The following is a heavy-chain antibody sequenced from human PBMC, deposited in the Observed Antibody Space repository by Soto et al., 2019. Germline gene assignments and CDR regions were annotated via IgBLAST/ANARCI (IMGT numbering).Heavy chain of an antibody. D-gene: IGHD2-15*01. J-gene: IGHJ5*02. CDR1: GSSFSDQY. CDR2: CGNKASHYVT. CDR3: AREGPPDIAWFDP. V-gene: IGHV3-72*01. Sequence: VQLVESGGGLVQPGGSLRLSCVASGSSFSDQYMDWVRQAPGKGLEWVGRCGNKASHYVTEYAASVKGRFIISRDDSKNSLYLQLNSLKAEDTAVYYCAREGPPDIAWFDPWGQGTLVSVSS.